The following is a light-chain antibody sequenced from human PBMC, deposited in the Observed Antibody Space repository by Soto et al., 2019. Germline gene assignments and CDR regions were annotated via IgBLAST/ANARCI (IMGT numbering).Light chain of an antibody. V-gene: IGLV2-14*01. CDR3: SSYTISSTLRYV. CDR1: SSDVGGYNY. CDR2: DVS. J-gene: IGLJ1*01. Sequence: QSALTQPASVSGSPGQSITISCTGTSSDVGGYNYVSWYQQHPGKAPQLMIYDVSHRPSGVSNRFSGSKSGNTASLTISGLQAEEDADYYCSSYTISSTLRYVFGTGTKLTVL.